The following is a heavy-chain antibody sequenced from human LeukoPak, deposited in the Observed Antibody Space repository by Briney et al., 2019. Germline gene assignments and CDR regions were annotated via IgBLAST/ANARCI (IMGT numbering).Heavy chain of an antibody. CDR3: AKDFNRITGTLDY. D-gene: IGHD1-20*01. Sequence: GGSLRLSCAASGFTFSSYGMHWVRQAPGKGLEWVAVIRYDGSNKYYADSVKGRFTISRDNSKNTLYLQMNSLRAEDTAVYYCAKDFNRITGTLDYWGQGTLVTVSS. V-gene: IGHV3-30*02. CDR1: GFTFSSYG. J-gene: IGHJ4*02. CDR2: IRYDGSNK.